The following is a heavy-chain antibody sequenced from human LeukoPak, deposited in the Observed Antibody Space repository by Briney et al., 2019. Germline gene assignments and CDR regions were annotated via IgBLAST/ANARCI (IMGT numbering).Heavy chain of an antibody. CDR3: ACIAVAGNAFDI. D-gene: IGHD6-19*01. Sequence: PGGSLRLSCEASGFNFNTYSMNWVRQAPGKGLEWVSSISSSSSYIYYADSVKGRFTISRDNAKNSLYLQMNSLRAEDTAVYYCACIAVAGNAFDIWGQGTMVTVSS. CDR2: ISSSSSYI. CDR1: GFNFNTYS. J-gene: IGHJ3*02. V-gene: IGHV3-21*01.